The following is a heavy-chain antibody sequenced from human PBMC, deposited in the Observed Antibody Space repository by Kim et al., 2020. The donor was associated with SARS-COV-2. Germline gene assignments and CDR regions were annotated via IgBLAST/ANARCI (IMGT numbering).Heavy chain of an antibody. Sequence: RYSPSLKSRLTITKDTSKNQVVLTMTNMDPVDTATYYCAHSSYSNSLIDYWGQGTLVTVSS. CDR3: AHSSYSNSLIDY. J-gene: IGHJ4*02. V-gene: IGHV2-5*01. D-gene: IGHD4-4*01.